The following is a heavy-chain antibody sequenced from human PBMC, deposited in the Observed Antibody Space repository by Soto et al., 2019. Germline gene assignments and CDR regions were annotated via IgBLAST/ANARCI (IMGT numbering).Heavy chain of an antibody. V-gene: IGHV1-69*02. J-gene: IGHJ5*02. CDR3: ARAPDPDSTWFDP. CDR1: GGTFSSYT. D-gene: IGHD4-4*01. CDR2: IIPILGIA. Sequence: ASVKVSCKASGGTFSSYTISWVRQAPGQGLEWMGRIIPILGIANYAQKFQGRVTITADKSTSTAYMELSSLRSEDTAVYYCARAPDPDSTWFDPWGQGTLVTVSS.